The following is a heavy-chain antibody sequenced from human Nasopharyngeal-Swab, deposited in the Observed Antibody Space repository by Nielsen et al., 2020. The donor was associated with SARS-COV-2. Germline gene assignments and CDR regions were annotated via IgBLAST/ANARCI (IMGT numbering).Heavy chain of an antibody. D-gene: IGHD2-15*01. V-gene: IGHV3-66*01. CDR3: ARAVSYCSGDRCPYDP. Sequence: GGSLRLSCAASGFSASSNQMTWVRQAQGRGLEWVSLIFAGGDTYYADFVKGRFTVSRDNSKNTVFLQLTHLRAEDTAVYFCARAVSYCSGDRCPYDPWGQGTQVTVSS. CDR1: GFSASSNQ. J-gene: IGHJ5*02. CDR2: IFAGGDT.